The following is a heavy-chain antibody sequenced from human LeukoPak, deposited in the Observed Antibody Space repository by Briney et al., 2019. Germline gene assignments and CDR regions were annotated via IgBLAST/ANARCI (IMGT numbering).Heavy chain of an antibody. CDR3: ARVGGNSLGYCSSTSCNREYYFDY. D-gene: IGHD2-2*02. CDR2: IYSGGST. J-gene: IGHJ4*02. Sequence: GGSLRLSCAASGFTVSSNYMSWVRQAPGKGLEWVSVIYSGGSTYYADSVKGRFTISRDNSKNTLHLQMNSLRAEDTAVYYCARVGGNSLGYCSSTSCNREYYFDYWGQGTLVTVSS. CDR1: GFTVSSNY. V-gene: IGHV3-53*01.